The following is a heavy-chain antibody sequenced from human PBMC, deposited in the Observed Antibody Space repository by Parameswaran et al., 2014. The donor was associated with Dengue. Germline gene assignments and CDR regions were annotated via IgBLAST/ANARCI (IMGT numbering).Heavy chain of an antibody. Sequence: WIRQPPGKGLEWVSAISGSGGSTYYADSVKGRFTISRDNSKNTLYLQMNSLRAEDTAVYYCAKRQWSGDILPGIDYWGQGTLVTVSS. V-gene: IGHV3-23*01. CDR3: AKRQWSGDILPGIDY. CDR2: ISGSGGST. J-gene: IGHJ4*02. D-gene: IGHD3-9*01.